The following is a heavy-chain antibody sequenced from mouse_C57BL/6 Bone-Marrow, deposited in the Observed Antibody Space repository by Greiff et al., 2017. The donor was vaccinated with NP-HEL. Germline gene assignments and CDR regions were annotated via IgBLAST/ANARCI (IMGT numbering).Heavy chain of an antibody. Sequence: EVKLMESGPELVKPGDSVKISCKASGYSFTGYFMNWVMQSHGKSLEWIGRINPYNGDTFYNQKFKGKATLTVDKSSSTAHMELRSLTSEDSAVYYCAREGWRYAMDYWGQGTSVTVSS. CDR2: INPYNGDT. V-gene: IGHV1-20*01. CDR3: AREGWRYAMDY. D-gene: IGHD3-3*01. CDR1: GYSFTGYF. J-gene: IGHJ4*01.